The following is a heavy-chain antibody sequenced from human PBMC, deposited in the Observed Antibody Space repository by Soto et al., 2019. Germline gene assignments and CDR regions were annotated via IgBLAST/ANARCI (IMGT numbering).Heavy chain of an antibody. Sequence: GGSLRLSCAASGFSFRNYNMNWVSQAPGKGLEWLSSIDSSSSYIDYADSVKGRLTISRDNAKNSLYLQMNSLRAEDTALYYCARSSDSWYLYYFDYWGQGALVTVSS. V-gene: IGHV3-21*06. D-gene: IGHD6-13*01. CDR1: GFSFRNYN. CDR3: ARSSDSWYLYYFDY. J-gene: IGHJ4*02. CDR2: IDSSSSYI.